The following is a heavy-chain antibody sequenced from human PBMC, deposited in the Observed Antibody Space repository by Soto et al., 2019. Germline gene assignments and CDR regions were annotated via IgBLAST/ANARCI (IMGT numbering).Heavy chain of an antibody. D-gene: IGHD5-18*01. V-gene: IGHV3-74*01. CDR3: ARVGVDTSVVDGGYYYYSLDV. CDR2: INSDGRGT. CDR1: GFTFSNYW. J-gene: IGHJ6*02. Sequence: EVQLVESGGDLVQPGGSLRLSCAASGFTFSNYWMHWVRQAPGKGLVWVSRINSDGRGTSYADSVKGRFTISRDNAKNTLYLQMNSLRAEDTAVYYCARVGVDTSVVDGGYYYYSLDVWGQGTTVTVSS.